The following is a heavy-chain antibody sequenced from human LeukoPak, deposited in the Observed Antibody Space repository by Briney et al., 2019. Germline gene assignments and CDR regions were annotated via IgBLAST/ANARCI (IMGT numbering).Heavy chain of an antibody. J-gene: IGHJ4*02. Sequence: GGSLRLSCAASGFTFSTYSMNWVRQAPGKGLEWVSYISSSSSTIYYADSVKGRFTISRDNAKNSLYLQMNSLRAEDTAVYYCARVHRWFGESLDYWGQGTLVTVSS. CDR3: ARVHRWFGESLDY. D-gene: IGHD3-10*01. V-gene: IGHV3-48*04. CDR2: ISSSSSTI. CDR1: GFTFSTYS.